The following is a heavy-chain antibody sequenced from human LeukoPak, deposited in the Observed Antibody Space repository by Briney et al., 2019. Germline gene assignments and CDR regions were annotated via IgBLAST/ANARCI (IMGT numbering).Heavy chain of an antibody. CDR1: GGSISSNY. Sequence: PSETLSLTCTVSGGSISSNYWSWIRQPAGKGLEWIGRIYTSGSTDYNPSLKSRVTISVDTSKNQFSLKLSSVTAADTAVYYCARTRYYYNSRSYGAPYYFDYWGQGTLVTVSS. CDR3: ARTRYYYNSRSYGAPYYFDY. J-gene: IGHJ4*02. D-gene: IGHD3-10*01. CDR2: IYTSGST. V-gene: IGHV4-4*07.